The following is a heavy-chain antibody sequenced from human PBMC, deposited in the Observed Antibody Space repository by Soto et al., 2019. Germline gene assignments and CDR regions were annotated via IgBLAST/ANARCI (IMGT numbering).Heavy chain of an antibody. D-gene: IGHD6-25*01. Sequence: PGWSLRLSCASSVFPINVTYLSWVRQAPGKGLEWLSVLYADGSTYYIDSVKGRFRISRDNAKNTLYLQMDNLRADDTAMYFCARTAEGDTPRTHWYFDLWGRGTPVTVSS. CDR1: VFPINVTY. V-gene: IGHV3-53*01. J-gene: IGHJ2*01. CDR2: LYADGST. CDR3: ARTAEGDTPRTHWYFDL.